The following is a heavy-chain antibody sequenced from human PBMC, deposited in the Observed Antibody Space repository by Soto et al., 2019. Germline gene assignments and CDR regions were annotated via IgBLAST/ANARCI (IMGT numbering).Heavy chain of an antibody. Sequence: EVQLVESGGGLVQPGGSLRLSCAASGFTFSTYAMHWVRQAPGKGLEYVSLISGDGRSTYYANSVKGRFTISRDNSKNTLYLQMGSLRAEDTAVYYCARVCSTTSCYGAFDIWGQGTMVIVSS. D-gene: IGHD2-2*01. J-gene: IGHJ3*02. CDR3: ARVCSTTSCYGAFDI. CDR2: ISGDGRST. V-gene: IGHV3-64*01. CDR1: GFTFSTYA.